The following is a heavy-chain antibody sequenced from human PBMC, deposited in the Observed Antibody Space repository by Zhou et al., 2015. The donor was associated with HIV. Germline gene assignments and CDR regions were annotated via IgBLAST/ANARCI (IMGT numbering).Heavy chain of an antibody. Sequence: QVQLVQSGAEVKKPGASVKVSCKASGYTFTSYAMHWVRQAPGQRLEWMGWINAGNGNTKYSQKFQGRVTITRDTSASTAYMELSSLRSEDTAVYYCARESDTAMVNRLYYFDYWGQGTLVTVSS. V-gene: IGHV1-3*01. CDR2: INAGNGNT. CDR3: ARESDTAMVNRLYYFDY. J-gene: IGHJ4*02. CDR1: GYTFTSYA. D-gene: IGHD5-18*01.